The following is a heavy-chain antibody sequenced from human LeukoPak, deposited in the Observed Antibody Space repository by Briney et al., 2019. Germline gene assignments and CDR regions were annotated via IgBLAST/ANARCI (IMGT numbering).Heavy chain of an antibody. J-gene: IGHJ4*02. CDR2: ISGSGGST. CDR3: VKDGPQYYYGSGSYLDY. D-gene: IGHD3-10*01. V-gene: IGHV3-23*01. CDR1: GFTFSSYA. Sequence: GGSLRLSCAASGFTFSSYAMSWVRQAPGKGLEWGSAISGSGGSTYYADSVKGRFTISRDNSKNTLYLQMNSLRAEDTAVYYCVKDGPQYYYGSGSYLDYWGQGTLVTVSS.